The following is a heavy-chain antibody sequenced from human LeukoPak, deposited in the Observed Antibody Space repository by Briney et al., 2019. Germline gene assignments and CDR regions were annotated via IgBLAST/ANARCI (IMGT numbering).Heavy chain of an antibody. V-gene: IGHV3-20*04. D-gene: IGHD3-10*01. CDR1: GFTFDDYG. Sequence: GGSLRLSCAASGFTFDDYGLSWVRQSPGKGLEWVSSINWNGGSTGCAAYVKGRFTISRDNAKNSLYLQMNSLRAEDTALYYCARGRAYGYYYYMDVWGKGTTVTVSS. CDR3: ARGRAYGYYYYMDV. CDR2: INWNGGST. J-gene: IGHJ6*03.